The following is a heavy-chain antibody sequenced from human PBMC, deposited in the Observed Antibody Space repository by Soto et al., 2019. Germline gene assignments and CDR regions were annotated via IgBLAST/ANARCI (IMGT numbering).Heavy chain of an antibody. CDR2: ISYDGSNK. D-gene: IGHD6-19*01. V-gene: IGHV3-30*18. Sequence: SLRLSCAASGFTFSSYGMHWVRQAPGKGLEWVAVISYDGSNKYYADSVKGRFTISRDNSKNTLYLQMNSLRAEDTAVYYCTKAGSSGWYGMDVWGQGTTVTVSS. J-gene: IGHJ6*02. CDR1: GFTFSSYG. CDR3: TKAGSSGWYGMDV.